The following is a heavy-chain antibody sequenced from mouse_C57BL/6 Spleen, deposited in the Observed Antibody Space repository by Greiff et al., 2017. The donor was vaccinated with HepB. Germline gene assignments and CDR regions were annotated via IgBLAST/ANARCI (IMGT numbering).Heavy chain of an antibody. CDR3: ARSYSYYAMDY. CDR1: GFTFSSYA. CDR2: ISDGGSYT. J-gene: IGHJ4*01. D-gene: IGHD2-12*01. V-gene: IGHV5-4*03. Sequence: EVKLMESGGGLVKPGGSLKLSCAASGFTFSSYAMSWVRQTPEKRLEWVATISDGGSYTYYPDNVKGRFTISRDNAKNNLYLQMSHLKSEDTAMYYCARSYSYYAMDYWGQGTSVTVSS.